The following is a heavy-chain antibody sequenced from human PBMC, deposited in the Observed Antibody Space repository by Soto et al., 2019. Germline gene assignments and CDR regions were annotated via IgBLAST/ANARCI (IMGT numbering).Heavy chain of an antibody. CDR2: IIPIFGTA. CDR1: GGTFSSYA. CDR3: ARAAYCSSTSCYLPGRHYYGMDV. J-gene: IGHJ6*02. D-gene: IGHD2-2*01. V-gene: IGHV1-69*13. Sequence: GASVKVSCKASGGTFSSYAISWVRQAPGQGLEWMGGIIPIFGTANYAQKFQGRVTITADESTSTAYMELSSLRSEDTAVYYCARAAYCSSTSCYLPGRHYYGMDVWGQGTTVTAP.